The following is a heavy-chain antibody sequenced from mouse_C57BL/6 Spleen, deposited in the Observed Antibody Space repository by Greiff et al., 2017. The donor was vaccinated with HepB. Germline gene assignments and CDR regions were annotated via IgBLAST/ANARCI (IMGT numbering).Heavy chain of an antibody. J-gene: IGHJ3*01. D-gene: IGHD2-1*01. CDR3: TTDGNYGGAWFAY. Sequence: VQLKESGAELVRPGASVKLSCTASGFNIKDDYMHWVKQRPEQGLEWIGWIDPENGDTEYASKFQGKATITADTSSNTAYLQLSSLTSEDTAVYYCTTDGNYGGAWFAYWGQGTLVTVSA. CDR1: GFNIKDDY. V-gene: IGHV14-4*01. CDR2: IDPENGDT.